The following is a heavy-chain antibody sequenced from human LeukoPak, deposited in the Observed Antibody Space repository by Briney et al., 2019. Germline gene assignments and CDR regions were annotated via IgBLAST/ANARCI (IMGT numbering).Heavy chain of an antibody. J-gene: IGHJ4*02. D-gene: IGHD1-26*01. Sequence: GGSLRLSCAASGFTFSNAWMSWVRQAPGKGLEWVGRIKSKTDGGTTDYAAPVKGRFTISRDDSKSTLYLQMNSLKTEDTAVYYCTTDVLEWELPAEVYWGQGTLVTVSS. CDR3: TTDVLEWELPAEVY. CDR1: GFTFSNAW. CDR2: IKSKTDGGTT. V-gene: IGHV3-15*01.